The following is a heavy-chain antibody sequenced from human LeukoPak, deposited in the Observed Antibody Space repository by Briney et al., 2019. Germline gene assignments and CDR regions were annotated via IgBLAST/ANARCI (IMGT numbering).Heavy chain of an antibody. CDR2: IFPRDSDT. J-gene: IGHJ3*02. CDR3: ARQAYANNLDAFDI. CDR1: GYSFTNYW. Sequence: GESLKISCKVSGYSFTNYWIGWVRQMPGKGLEWMGLIFPRDSDTRHSPSFEGQVTFSADKSIDTAYLQWSTLKASDTAMYYCARQAYANNLDAFDIWGQGTMVTVSS. D-gene: IGHD2-8*01. V-gene: IGHV5-51*01.